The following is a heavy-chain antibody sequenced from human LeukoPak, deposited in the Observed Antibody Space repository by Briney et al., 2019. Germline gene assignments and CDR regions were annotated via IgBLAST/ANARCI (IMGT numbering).Heavy chain of an antibody. V-gene: IGHV4-34*01. Sequence: SETLSLTCAVYGGSFSGYYWTRIRQLPGEGLEWIGEITDRGSTNYNPSLRRRVTLSVDTSKSQFSLKVSSVTAADTSVFYCARGRGHSSGWGHYYYSIDVWGQGTTVIVSS. J-gene: IGHJ6*02. CDR3: ARGRGHSSGWGHYYYSIDV. CDR1: GGSFSGYY. D-gene: IGHD6-19*01. CDR2: ITDRGST.